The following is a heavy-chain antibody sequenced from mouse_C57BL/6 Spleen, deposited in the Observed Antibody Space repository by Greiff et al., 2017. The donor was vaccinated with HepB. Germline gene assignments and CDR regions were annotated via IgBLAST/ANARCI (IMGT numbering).Heavy chain of an antibody. D-gene: IGHD2-10*02. Sequence: VQLQQSGAELVRPGASVKLSCKASGYTFTDYYINWVKQRPGQGLEWIARIYPGSGNTYYNEKFKGKATLTAEKSSSTAYMQLSSLTSEDSAVYFWARTGVCMDYWGQGTSVTVSS. CDR2: IYPGSGNT. V-gene: IGHV1-76*01. CDR1: GYTFTDYY. J-gene: IGHJ4*01. CDR3: ARTGVCMDY.